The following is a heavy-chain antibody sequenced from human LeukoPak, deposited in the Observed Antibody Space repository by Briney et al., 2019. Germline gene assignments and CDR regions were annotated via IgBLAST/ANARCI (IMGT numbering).Heavy chain of an antibody. CDR1: GFTFGDYA. Sequence: GGSLRLSCTASGFTFGDYAMSWVRQAAGKGLDWVGFISSKAYGGTTEYAASVKGSFTISRDDSKSIAYLQMNSLKTEDTAVYYCTRDRLVVAATYFDYWGQGTLVTVSS. CDR2: ISSKAYGGTT. D-gene: IGHD2-15*01. J-gene: IGHJ4*02. V-gene: IGHV3-49*04. CDR3: TRDRLVVAATYFDY.